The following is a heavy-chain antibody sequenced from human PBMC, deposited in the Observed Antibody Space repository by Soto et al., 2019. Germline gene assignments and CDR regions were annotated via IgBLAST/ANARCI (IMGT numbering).Heavy chain of an antibody. CDR2: IIPIFGTA. V-gene: IGHV1-69*01. J-gene: IGHJ6*02. CDR3: ARERLVVRARYYYYGMDV. CDR1: GGTCSSYA. Sequence: QVQLVHSGAEVKKPGSSVKVSCKASGGTCSSYAISWVRQAPGQGLEWMGGIIPIFGTANYAQKFQGRVTITADESTSTAYMELSSLRSEDTAVYYCARERLVVRARYYYYGMDVWGQGTTVTVSS. D-gene: IGHD2-8*02.